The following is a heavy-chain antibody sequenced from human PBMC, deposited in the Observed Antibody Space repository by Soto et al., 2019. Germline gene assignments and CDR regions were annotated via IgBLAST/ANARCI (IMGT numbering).Heavy chain of an antibody. CDR2: IYYSGST. D-gene: IGHD5-12*01. Sequence: SETLSLTCTVSGGSIISGGYYWSWIRQHPGKGLEWIGYIYYSGSTYYNPSLKSRVTISVDTSTNQFSLKLSSVTAADTAVYYCARGHHSGYDHFDYWGQGTLVTVSS. CDR3: ARGHHSGYDHFDY. V-gene: IGHV4-31*03. CDR1: GGSIISGGYY. J-gene: IGHJ4*02.